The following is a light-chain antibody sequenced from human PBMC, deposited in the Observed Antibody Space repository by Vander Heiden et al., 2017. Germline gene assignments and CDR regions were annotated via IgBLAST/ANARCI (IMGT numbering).Light chain of an antibody. CDR3: QSYDSSLSGSV. CDR1: SSNIRAGYD. CDR2: GNS. Sequence: QSVLTPPPPVSGAPGQRVTISCTCNSSNIRAGYDVPWYQQLPGTAPKLLIYGNSNRPSGVPDRFSGSKSGTSASLAITGLQAEDEADYYCQSYDSSLSGSVFGGGTKLTVL. V-gene: IGLV1-40*01. J-gene: IGLJ2*01.